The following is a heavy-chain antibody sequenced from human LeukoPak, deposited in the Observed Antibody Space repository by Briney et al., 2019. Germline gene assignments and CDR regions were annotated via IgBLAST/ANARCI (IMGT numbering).Heavy chain of an antibody. CDR2: IYSGGST. Sequence: TGGWLRLSCAASGFTVSSNDMSWVRQAPGKGLECISVIYSGGSTDYADSVKGRLTISRDNSKNTLYLQMNSLRAEDTAVYYCARVVDHDYGDYYLDYWGQGTLVTVSS. CDR3: ARVVDHDYGDYYLDY. V-gene: IGHV3-53*01. J-gene: IGHJ4*02. CDR1: GFTVSSND. D-gene: IGHD4-17*01.